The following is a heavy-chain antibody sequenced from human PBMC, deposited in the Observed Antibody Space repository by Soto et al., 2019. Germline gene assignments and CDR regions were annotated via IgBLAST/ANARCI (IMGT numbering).Heavy chain of an antibody. D-gene: IGHD3-10*01. CDR2: IYWDDDH. V-gene: IGHV2-5*02. J-gene: IGHJ4*02. CDR3: AREAYYSTYFDS. Sequence: QITLRESGPALVRPTQTLTLTCTFSGFSLSSNGVGVGWIRQPPGKALEWLALIYWDDDHRYSPSLKTRHTISNDTYKNQVVLTMTKLHPVDTGTYYCAREAYYSTYFDSWGQGTLGTVSS. CDR1: GFSLSSNGVG.